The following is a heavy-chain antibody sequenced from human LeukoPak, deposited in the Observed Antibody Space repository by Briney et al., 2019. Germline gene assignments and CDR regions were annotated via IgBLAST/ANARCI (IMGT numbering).Heavy chain of an antibody. D-gene: IGHD5-24*01. V-gene: IGHV4-4*07. J-gene: IGHJ5*02. CDR3: AREEIRSWFDP. Sequence: SETLSLTCTVSGGSINSYYWNWIRQPAGKGLEWIGRIHNSGSTNYNPSLKSRVTMSVDSSKNQFSLKLSSVTAADTAVYYCAREEIRSWFDPWGQGTLVTVSS. CDR2: IHNSGST. CDR1: GGSINSYY.